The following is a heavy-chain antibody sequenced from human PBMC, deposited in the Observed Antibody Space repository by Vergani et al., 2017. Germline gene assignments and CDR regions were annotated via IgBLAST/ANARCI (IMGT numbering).Heavy chain of an antibody. D-gene: IGHD4-17*01. V-gene: IGHV4-61*02. CDR3: ASHTTVTTISS. CDR1: GGSISSGSYY. Sequence: QVQLPESGPGLVKPSQTLSLTCTVSGGSISSGSYYWSWIRPPAGKGLEWIVRNYTSWSTNYNPSGKSEVTISVDTSKNQFTLKLSPVTAAETAVYYCASHTTVTTISSWGQGTLVTVSS. J-gene: IGHJ4*02. CDR2: NYTSWST.